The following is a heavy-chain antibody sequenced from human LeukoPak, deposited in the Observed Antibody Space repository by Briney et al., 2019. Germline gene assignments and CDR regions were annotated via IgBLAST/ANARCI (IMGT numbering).Heavy chain of an antibody. D-gene: IGHD4-11*01. CDR1: GFTVSSNY. V-gene: IGHV3-66*01. CDR2: IYSGGST. Sequence: GGSLRLSCAASGFTVSSNYMSWVRQAPGKGLEWVSVIYSGGSTYYADSVKGRFTISRDNSKNMLYLQMNSLRAEDTAVYYCARDTDRAFDIWGQGTMVTVSS. J-gene: IGHJ3*02. CDR3: ARDTDRAFDI.